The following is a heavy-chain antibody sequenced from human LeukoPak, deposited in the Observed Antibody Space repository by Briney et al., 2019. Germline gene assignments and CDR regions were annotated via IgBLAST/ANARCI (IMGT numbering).Heavy chain of an antibody. CDR1: GGTFSSYA. CDR2: IIPIFGIA. J-gene: IGHJ4*02. V-gene: IGHV1-69*04. D-gene: IGHD4-23*01. Sequence: ASVKVSCKASGGTFSSYAISWVRQAPGQGLEWMGRIIPIFGIANYAQKFQGRVTITADKSTSTAYMELSGLRSEDTAVYYCARDDYGGNEGFDYWGQGTLVTVSS. CDR3: ARDDYGGNEGFDY.